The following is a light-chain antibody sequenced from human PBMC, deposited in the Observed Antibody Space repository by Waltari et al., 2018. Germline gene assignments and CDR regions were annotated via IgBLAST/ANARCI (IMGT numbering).Light chain of an antibody. V-gene: IGKV1-12*01. CDR3: QQGSSFPPT. CDR2: GAF. CDR1: QDISNW. J-gene: IGKJ1*01. Sequence: DIQMTQSPSSVSASVGDRVTITCRASQDISNWLAWYQQKPGKGTNLLIFGAFTLQGGVPSRFSGSGSGTDFTLTISGLQPEDSATYFCQQGSSFPPTFGQGTKVEIK.